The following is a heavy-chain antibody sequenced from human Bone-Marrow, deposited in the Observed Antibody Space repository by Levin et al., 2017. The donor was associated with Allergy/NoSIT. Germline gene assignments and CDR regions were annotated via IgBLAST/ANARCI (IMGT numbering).Heavy chain of an antibody. CDR3: AKDTYTCSGGSCYFFDY. J-gene: IGHJ4*02. CDR1: GFTFRNYA. CDR2: ISLDGNTQ. V-gene: IGHV3-30*18. Sequence: GGSLRLSCAASGFTFRNYAMHWVRQAPGRGLEWVAFISLDGNTQYYADSVKGRFTVSRDNSNNTLHLQMNSLRVEDTAIYYCAKDTYTCSGGSCYFFDYWGQGALVTVSS. D-gene: IGHD2-15*01.